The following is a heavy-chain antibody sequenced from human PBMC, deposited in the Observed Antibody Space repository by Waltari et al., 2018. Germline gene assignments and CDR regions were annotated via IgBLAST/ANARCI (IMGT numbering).Heavy chain of an antibody. CDR3: AILNGCGGDCYSFDY. CDR2: IYYSGST. Sequence: QLQLQESGPGLVKPSETLSLTCTVSGGSISSSRYYWGWIRQPPGKGLEWIGSIYYSGSTYYNPSLKSRVTISVDTSKNQFSLKLSSVTAADTAVYYCAILNGCGGDCYSFDYWGQGTLVTVSS. CDR1: GGSISSSRYY. V-gene: IGHV4-39*01. D-gene: IGHD2-21*01. J-gene: IGHJ4*02.